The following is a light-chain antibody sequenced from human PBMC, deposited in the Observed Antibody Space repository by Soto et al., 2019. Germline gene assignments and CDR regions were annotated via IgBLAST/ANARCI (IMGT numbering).Light chain of an antibody. Sequence: DIVLTQTPLSSPVTLGQPASISCRSSQSLVYSDGNTYLSWLQQRPGQPPRLLIYQVSNRFSGVPDRFRGSVAGTDFPLKISSVEAEDVGVYYCVQFSNFPRTFGQGTKVEI. J-gene: IGKJ1*01. V-gene: IGKV2-24*01. CDR1: QSLVYSDGNTY. CDR2: QVS. CDR3: VQFSNFPRT.